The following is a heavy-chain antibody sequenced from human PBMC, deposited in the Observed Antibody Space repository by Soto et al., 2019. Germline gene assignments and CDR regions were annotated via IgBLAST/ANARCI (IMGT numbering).Heavy chain of an antibody. Sequence: AASVKVSCKASGYTFTSYGISWVRQAPGQGLEWMGWISAYNGNTNYAQKLQGRVTMTTDTSTSTAYMELRSLRSDDTAVYYCARDAVRWESDAFDIWGQGAMVTVSS. CDR3: ARDAVRWESDAFDI. CDR2: ISAYNGNT. CDR1: GYTFTSYG. V-gene: IGHV1-18*01. D-gene: IGHD1-26*01. J-gene: IGHJ3*02.